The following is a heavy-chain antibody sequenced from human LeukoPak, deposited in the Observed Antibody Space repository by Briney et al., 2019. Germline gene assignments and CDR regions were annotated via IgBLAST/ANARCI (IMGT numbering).Heavy chain of an antibody. V-gene: IGHV1-69*01. D-gene: IGHD2/OR15-2a*01. J-gene: IGHJ5*02. Sequence: SVKVSCKASGGTFSSYAISWVRQAPGQGLEWMGGIIPIFGTANYAQKFRGRVTITADESTSTAYMELSSLRSEDTAVYYCARDRRGDNKNWFDPWGQGTLVIVSS. CDR3: ARDRRGDNKNWFDP. CDR2: IIPIFGTA. CDR1: GGTFSSYA.